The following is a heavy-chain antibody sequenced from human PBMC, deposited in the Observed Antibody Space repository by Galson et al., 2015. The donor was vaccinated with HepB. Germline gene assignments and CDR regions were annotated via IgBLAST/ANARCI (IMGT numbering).Heavy chain of an antibody. CDR1: GFTFSDYY. V-gene: IGHV3-11*06. CDR2: ISSSSSYT. D-gene: IGHD2-2*01. Sequence: SLRLSCAASGFTFSDYYMSWIRQAPGKGLEWVSYISSSSSYTNYADSVKGRFTISRDNAKNSLYLQMNSLRAEDTAVYYCASCESRTSCYLFDYWGQGTLVTVSS. CDR3: ASCESRTSCYLFDY. J-gene: IGHJ4*02.